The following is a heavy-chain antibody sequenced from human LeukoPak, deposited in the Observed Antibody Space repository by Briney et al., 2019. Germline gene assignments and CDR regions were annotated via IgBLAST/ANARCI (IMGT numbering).Heavy chain of an antibody. V-gene: IGHV4-59*12. J-gene: IGHJ6*03. CDR3: AREGSYSSGWYNWVYYYYYYMDV. CDR2: IYYSGST. CDR1: GGSISSYY. Sequence: SETLSLTCTVSGGSISSYYWSWIRQPPGKGLEWIGYIYYSGSTNYNPSLESRVTISVDTSKNQFSLKLSPVTAADTAVYYCAREGSYSSGWYNWVYYYYYYMDVWGKGTTVTVSS. D-gene: IGHD6-19*01.